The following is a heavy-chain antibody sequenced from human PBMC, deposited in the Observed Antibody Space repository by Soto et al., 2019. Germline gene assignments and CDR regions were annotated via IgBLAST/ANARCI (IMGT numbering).Heavy chain of an antibody. J-gene: IGHJ6*04. D-gene: IGHD3-3*01. CDR1: GFTFSSYA. CDR2: ISGSGGST. Sequence: GGSLRLSCAASGFTFSSYAMSWVRQAPGKGLEWVSAISGSGGSTYYADSVKGRFTISRDNAKNSLYLQMNSLRAEDTAVYYCAREPARYYDFWSGYYYYYGMDVCGGGTTVTVSS. CDR3: AREPARYYDFWSGYYYYYGMDV. V-gene: IGHV3-23*01.